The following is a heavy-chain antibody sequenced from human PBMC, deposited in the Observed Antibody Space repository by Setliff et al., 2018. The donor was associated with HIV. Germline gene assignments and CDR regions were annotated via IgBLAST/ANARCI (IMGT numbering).Heavy chain of an antibody. CDR2: IYAANSDI. V-gene: IGHV5-51*01. CDR1: GYSFTNFW. Sequence: PGESLKISCKGSGYSFTNFWIGWVRQMPGKGLEWMGIIYAANSDIRYSPSFQGQVTISADKSISTAYLQWRSLKASDTAMYYCARHYVRDGYNPFDYWGQGTLVTVSS. CDR3: ARHYVRDGYNPFDY. J-gene: IGHJ4*02. D-gene: IGHD5-12*01.